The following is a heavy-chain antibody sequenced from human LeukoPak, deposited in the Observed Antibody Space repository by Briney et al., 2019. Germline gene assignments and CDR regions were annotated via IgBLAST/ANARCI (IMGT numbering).Heavy chain of an antibody. Sequence: SVKVSCKASGGTFSSYAISWVRQAPGQELEWMGGIIPIFGTANYAQKFQGRVTITADESTSTAYMELSSLRSEDTAVYYCARGTRWLSQSRRYFDYWGQGTLVTVSS. D-gene: IGHD5-24*01. CDR2: IIPIFGTA. V-gene: IGHV1-69*13. CDR1: GGTFSSYA. J-gene: IGHJ4*02. CDR3: ARGTRWLSQSRRYFDY.